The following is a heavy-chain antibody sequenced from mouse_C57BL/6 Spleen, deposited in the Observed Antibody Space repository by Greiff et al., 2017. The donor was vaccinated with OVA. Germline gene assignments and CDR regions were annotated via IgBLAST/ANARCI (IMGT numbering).Heavy chain of an antibody. V-gene: IGHV1-50*01. CDR2: IDPSDSYT. Sequence: QVQLQQPGAELVKRGASVKLSCKASGYTFTSYWMQWVKQRPGQGLEWIGEIDPSDSYTNYNQKFKGKATLTVDTSSSTAYMQLSSLTSEDSAVYYCARLYDFDGGFAYWGQGTLVTVSA. D-gene: IGHD2-4*01. CDR3: ARLYDFDGGFAY. CDR1: GYTFTSYW. J-gene: IGHJ3*01.